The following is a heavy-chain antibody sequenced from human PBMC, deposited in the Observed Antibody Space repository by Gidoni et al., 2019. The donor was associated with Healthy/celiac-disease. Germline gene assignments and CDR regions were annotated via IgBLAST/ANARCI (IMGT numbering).Heavy chain of an antibody. Sequence: QLQLQESGPGLVKPSETLSLTCTVSGGSISSSSYYWGWIRQPPGKGLEWIGSIYYSGSTYYNPSLKSRVTISVDTSKNQFSLKLSSVTAADTAVYYCARHDGTTGTTLLVGRAPLDYWGQGTLVTVSS. D-gene: IGHD1-1*01. CDR1: GGSISSSSYY. J-gene: IGHJ4*02. V-gene: IGHV4-39*01. CDR2: IYYSGST. CDR3: ARHDGTTGTTLLVGRAPLDY.